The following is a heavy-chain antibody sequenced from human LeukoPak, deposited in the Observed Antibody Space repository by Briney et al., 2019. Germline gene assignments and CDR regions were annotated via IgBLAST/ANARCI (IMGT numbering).Heavy chain of an antibody. D-gene: IGHD3-10*01. CDR3: ARLRGGTYFDS. CDR2: VYTTGST. CDR1: GGSISGYY. Sequence: PSETLSLTCTVSGGSISGYYWSWVRQPAGKGLEWIGRVYTTGSTTYNPSLKSRVTMSIDTSKNQLSLRLTSVTAADTAMYYCARLRGGTYFDSWGQGTLVTVSS. J-gene: IGHJ4*02. V-gene: IGHV4-4*07.